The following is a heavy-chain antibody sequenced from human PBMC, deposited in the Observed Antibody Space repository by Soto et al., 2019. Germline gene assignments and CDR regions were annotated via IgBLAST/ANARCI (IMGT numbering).Heavy chain of an antibody. D-gene: IGHD6-19*01. CDR3: AKEVGYSSGYDYFDY. Sequence: PGGSLRLSCAASGVTFISYAMSWVRQAPGKGLEWVSGISGSGVSTHYADSVKGRFTISRDNSKNTLYLQMNSLRAEDTAVCYCAKEVGYSSGYDYFDYWGQGTMVTVSS. V-gene: IGHV3-23*01. J-gene: IGHJ4*02. CDR1: GVTFISYA. CDR2: ISGSGVST.